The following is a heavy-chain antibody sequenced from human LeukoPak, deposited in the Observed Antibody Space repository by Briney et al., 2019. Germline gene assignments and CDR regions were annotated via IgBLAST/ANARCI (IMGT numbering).Heavy chain of an antibody. CDR1: GGSFSGYY. V-gene: IGHV4-34*01. CDR2: INHSGST. D-gene: IGHD2-2*01. CDR3: ARGARGLIDIVVVPAPRAKAGYYMDV. Sequence: SETLTLTCAVYGGSFSGYYWSWIRQPPGKGLEWIGEINHSGSTNYNPSLKSRVTISVDTSKNQFSLKLSSVTAADTAVYYCARGARGLIDIVVVPAPRAKAGYYMDVWGKGTTVTVSS. J-gene: IGHJ6*03.